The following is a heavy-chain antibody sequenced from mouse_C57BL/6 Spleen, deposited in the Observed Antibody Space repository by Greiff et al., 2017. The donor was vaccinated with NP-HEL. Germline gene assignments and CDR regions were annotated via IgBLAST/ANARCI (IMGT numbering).Heavy chain of an antibody. CDR2: IYPGDGDT. D-gene: IGHD2-12*01. CDR1: GYAFSSSW. CDR3: ARVIEGAMDY. V-gene: IGHV1-82*01. Sequence: QVQLKQSGPELVKPGASVKISCKASGYAFSSSWMNWVKQRPGKGLEWIGRIYPGDGDTNYNGKFKGKATLTADKSSSTAYMQLSSLTSEDSAVYFCARVIEGAMDYWGQRTSVTVSS. J-gene: IGHJ4*01.